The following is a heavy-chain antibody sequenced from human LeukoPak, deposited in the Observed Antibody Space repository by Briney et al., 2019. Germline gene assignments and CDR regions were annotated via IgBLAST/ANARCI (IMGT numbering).Heavy chain of an antibody. V-gene: IGHV1-18*01. Sequence: GASVKVSCKASGYTFTSYGISWVRQAPGQGLEWMGWISAYNGNTNYAQKLQGRVTMTTDTSTSTAYMELRSLRSDDRAVYYCARDRAYCSGGSCYDYFDYWGQGTLVTVSS. J-gene: IGHJ4*02. CDR1: GYTFTSYG. CDR2: ISAYNGNT. CDR3: ARDRAYCSGGSCYDYFDY. D-gene: IGHD2-15*01.